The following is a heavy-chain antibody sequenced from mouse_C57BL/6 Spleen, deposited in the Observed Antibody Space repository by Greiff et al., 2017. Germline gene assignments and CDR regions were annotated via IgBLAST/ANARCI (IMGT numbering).Heavy chain of an antibody. D-gene: IGHD1-1*01. J-gene: IGHJ2*01. V-gene: IGHV1-69*01. Sequence: QVQLQQPGAELVMPGASVKLSCKASGYTFTSYWMHWVKQRPGQGLEWIGEIDPSDSYTNYNQKFKGKSTLTVDKSSSSAYMQLSSLTSEDSAVDYCATFYCGSSYRYFDYWGQGTTLTVSS. CDR1: GYTFTSYW. CDR3: ATFYCGSSYRYFDY. CDR2: IDPSDSYT.